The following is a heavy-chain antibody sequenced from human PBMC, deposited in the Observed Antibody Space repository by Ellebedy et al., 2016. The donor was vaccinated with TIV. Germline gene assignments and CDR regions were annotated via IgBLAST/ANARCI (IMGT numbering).Heavy chain of an antibody. CDR1: GFTFSSYG. CDR3: ARDQLRCGGDCYSVPRYYFDY. J-gene: IGHJ4*02. V-gene: IGHV3-33*08. D-gene: IGHD2-21*02. Sequence: GESLKISCAASGFTFSSYGMHWVRQAPGKGLEWVAVIWYDGRNKYYADSVKGRFTISRDNSKNTLYLQMNSLRAEDTAVYYCARDQLRCGGDCYSVPRYYFDYWGQGTLVTVSS. CDR2: IWYDGRNK.